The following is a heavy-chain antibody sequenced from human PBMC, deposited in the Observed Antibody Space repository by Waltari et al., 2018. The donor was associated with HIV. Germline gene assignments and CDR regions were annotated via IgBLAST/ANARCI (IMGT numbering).Heavy chain of an antibody. Sequence: QVQLVQSGAEVQKPGASVKVSCKASGGNFMSSSINWVRQAPGQGLEWVGRVIPMLDKAHYAEKMQGRVTITADKSTNTAYMELRSLRLEDTGVYFCASARETMGVDFEFWGQGTLVTFSS. D-gene: IGHD3-10*01. CDR1: GGNFMSSS. V-gene: IGHV1-69*02. CDR3: ASARETMGVDFEF. CDR2: VIPMLDKA. J-gene: IGHJ4*02.